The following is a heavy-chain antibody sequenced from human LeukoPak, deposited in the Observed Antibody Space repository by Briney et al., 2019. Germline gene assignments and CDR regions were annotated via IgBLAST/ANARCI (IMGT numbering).Heavy chain of an antibody. J-gene: IGHJ6*03. CDR2: IKQDGREK. Sequence: GGSLRLSCEGSGFTFMNFWMSWVRQAPGKGLEWVANIKQDGREKYYVDSVKGRFTISRDNAENSLYLQMNSLRAEDTAVYYCARVGFESGAMVRGIIPYYYYLDVWSKGTTVTISS. V-gene: IGHV3-7*01. CDR1: GFTFMNFW. D-gene: IGHD3-10*01. CDR3: ARVGFESGAMVRGIIPYYYYLDV.